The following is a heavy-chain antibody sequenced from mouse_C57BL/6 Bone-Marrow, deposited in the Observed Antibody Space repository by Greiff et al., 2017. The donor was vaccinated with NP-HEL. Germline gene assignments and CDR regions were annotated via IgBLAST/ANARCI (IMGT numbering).Heavy chain of an antibody. J-gene: IGHJ4*01. CDR2: INPNNGGT. CDR1: GYTFTDYN. D-gene: IGHD2-1*01. V-gene: IGHV1-22*01. Sequence: VQLKESGPELVKPGASVKMSCKASGYTFTDYNMHWVKQSHGKSLEWIGYINPNNGGTSYNQKFKGKATLTVNKSSSTAYMELRSLTSEDSAVYYCADGNYHYYYAMDYWGQGTSVTVSS. CDR3: ADGNYHYYYAMDY.